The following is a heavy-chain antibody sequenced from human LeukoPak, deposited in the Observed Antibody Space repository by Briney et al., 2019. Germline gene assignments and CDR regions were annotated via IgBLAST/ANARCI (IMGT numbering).Heavy chain of an antibody. V-gene: IGHV1-2*06. CDR3: ARGYSSSWYYFDY. Sequence: ASVKVSCKASVYTFTGYYMHWVRQAPGQGLEWMGRINPNSGGTNYAQKFQGRVTMTRDTSISTAYMELSRLRSDDTAVYYCARGYSSSWYYFDYWGQGTLVTVSS. CDR2: INPNSGGT. D-gene: IGHD6-13*01. J-gene: IGHJ4*02. CDR1: VYTFTGYY.